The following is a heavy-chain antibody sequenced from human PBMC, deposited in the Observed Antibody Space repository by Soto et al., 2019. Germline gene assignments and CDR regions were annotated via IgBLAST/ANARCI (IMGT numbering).Heavy chain of an antibody. CDR3: ARQIAARLSGPWFDP. CDR1: GYTFTSYG. V-gene: IGHV1-18*01. D-gene: IGHD6-6*01. Sequence: QVQLVQSGAEVKKPGASVKVSCKASGYTFTSYGICWVRQAPGQGLEWMGWISAYNGNTNYAQKLQGRVTMTTDTSTSTAYMELRSLRSDDTAVYYCARQIAARLSGPWFDPWGQGTLVTVSS. J-gene: IGHJ5*02. CDR2: ISAYNGNT.